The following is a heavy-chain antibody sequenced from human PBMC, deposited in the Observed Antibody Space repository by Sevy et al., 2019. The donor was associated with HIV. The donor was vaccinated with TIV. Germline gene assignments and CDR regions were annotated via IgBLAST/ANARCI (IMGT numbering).Heavy chain of an antibody. CDR2: IYYSGST. CDR1: GGSISSYY. CDR3: AKIHGRYCSSTSCSPWFDP. D-gene: IGHD2-2*01. Sequence: TLSLTCTVSGGSISSYYWSWIRQPPGKGLEWIGYIYYSGSTNYNPSLKSRVTISVDTSKNQFFLKLSSVTAADTAVYYCAKIHGRYCSSTSCSPWFDPWGQGTLVTVSS. J-gene: IGHJ5*02. V-gene: IGHV4-59*01.